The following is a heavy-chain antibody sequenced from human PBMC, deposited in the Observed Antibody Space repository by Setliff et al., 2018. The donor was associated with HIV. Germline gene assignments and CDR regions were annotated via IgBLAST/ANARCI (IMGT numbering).Heavy chain of an antibody. Sequence: ASETLSLTCTVSGDSIDRSNFFWTWIRQHPGKGLEWIGYIYYSGSATYNPSLKSRVTISMDTSKNQFSLKLSSVTAADTAVYYCARNDAFDIWGQGTLVTVSS. CDR3: ARNDAFDI. J-gene: IGHJ3*02. CDR2: IYYSGSA. V-gene: IGHV4-61*05. CDR1: GDSIDRSNFF.